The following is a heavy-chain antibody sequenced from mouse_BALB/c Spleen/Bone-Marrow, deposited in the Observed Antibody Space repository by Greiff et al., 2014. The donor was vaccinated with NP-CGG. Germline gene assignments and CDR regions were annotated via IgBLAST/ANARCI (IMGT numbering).Heavy chain of an antibody. CDR3: TRLYGSTYVAYGMDY. Sequence: VQLQQSGAELVRPGASVKLSCKASGYTFTSYWIHWVKQRPGQGLEWIGNIYPSDSYTNYNQKFKDKATLTVDKSLSTAYMQLSSPTSEDSAVYYCTRLYGSTYVAYGMDYWGQGTSVTVSS. CDR2: IYPSDSYT. V-gene: IGHV1-69*02. CDR1: GYTFTSYW. D-gene: IGHD1-1*01. J-gene: IGHJ4*01.